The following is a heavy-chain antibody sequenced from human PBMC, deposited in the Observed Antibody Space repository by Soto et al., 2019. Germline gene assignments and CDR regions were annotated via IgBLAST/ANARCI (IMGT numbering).Heavy chain of an antibody. D-gene: IGHD3-10*01. Sequence: GSTYYNPSLKSRVTISVDTSKNQFSLKLSSVTAADTAVYYCARETPGVRRSIWFEELGYWGQGTLVTVSS. V-gene: IGHV4-31*02. CDR3: ARETPGVRRSIWFEELGY. CDR2: GST. J-gene: IGHJ4*02.